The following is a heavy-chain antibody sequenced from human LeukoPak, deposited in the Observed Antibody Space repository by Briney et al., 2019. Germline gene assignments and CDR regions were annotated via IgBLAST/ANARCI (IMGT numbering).Heavy chain of an antibody. V-gene: IGHV3-30*04. D-gene: IGHD1-26*01. CDR3: AREPEVGATFFDY. Sequence: PGGSLRLSCAASGFTSSSYAMHWVRQAPGKGLEWVAVISYDGSNKYYADSVKGRFTISRDNSKNTLYLQMNSLRAEDTAVYYCAREPEVGATFFDYWGQGTLVTVSS. J-gene: IGHJ4*02. CDR2: ISYDGSNK. CDR1: GFTSSSYA.